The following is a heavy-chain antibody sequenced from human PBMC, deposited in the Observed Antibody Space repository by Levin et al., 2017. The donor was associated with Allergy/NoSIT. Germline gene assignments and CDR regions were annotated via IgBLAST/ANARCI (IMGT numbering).Heavy chain of an antibody. CDR1: GFTFTSYA. J-gene: IGHJ3*01. CDR2: VTSSGGST. D-gene: IGHD6-13*01. CDR3: AKGWRGCDSSSCYFAFDV. Sequence: GGSLRLSCAASGFTFTSYAMNWVRQAPGKGLEWVSSVTSSGGSTHYTDSVKGRFTISRDNSKNTLYLQMNSLRVEDTAVYYCAKGWRGCDSSSCYFAFDVWGQGTMVTVSS. V-gene: IGHV3-23*01.